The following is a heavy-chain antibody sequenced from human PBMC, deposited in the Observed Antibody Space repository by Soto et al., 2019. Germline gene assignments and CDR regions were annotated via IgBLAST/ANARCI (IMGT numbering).Heavy chain of an antibody. J-gene: IGHJ4*02. V-gene: IGHV3-23*01. Sequence: VQLLESGGGLVQPGGSLRLPCATSGFTFSTSAMTWVRQAPGKGLEWVSSITDGGGLTYYADSVKGRCTISRDNSKKTLSLQMSSLKTDDTAVYYCAVGGDVVGTIGHFYWGQGTLVTVSS. D-gene: IGHD5-12*01. CDR3: AVGGDVVGTIGHFY. CDR2: ITDGGGLT. CDR1: GFTFSTSA.